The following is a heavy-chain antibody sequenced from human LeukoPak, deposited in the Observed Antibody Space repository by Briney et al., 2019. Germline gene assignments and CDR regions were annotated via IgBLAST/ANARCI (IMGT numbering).Heavy chain of an antibody. CDR3: ASTSSSCFDY. Sequence: PSETLSLTCAVYGGSFSGYYWSWIRQPPGKGLEWIGEINHSGSTNYNPSLKSRVTISVDTSKNQFSLKLSSVTAADTAVYYCASTSSSCFDYWGQGTLVTVSS. J-gene: IGHJ4*02. CDR2: INHSGST. D-gene: IGHD6-13*01. V-gene: IGHV4-34*01. CDR1: GGSFSGYY.